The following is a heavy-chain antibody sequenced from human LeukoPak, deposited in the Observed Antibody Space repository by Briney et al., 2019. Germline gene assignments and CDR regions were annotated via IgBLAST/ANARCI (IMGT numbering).Heavy chain of an antibody. CDR3: ARSSWYDIIDY. CDR2: IYTSGST. V-gene: IGHV4-61*02. J-gene: IGHJ4*02. Sequence: SQTLSLTCTVSGGSIGSGSHYWSWIRQPAGKGLEWIGRIYTSGSTNYNPSLKSRVTISVDTSKNQFSLKLSSVTAADTAVYYCARSSWYDIIDYWGQGTLVTVSS. CDR1: GGSIGSGSHY. D-gene: IGHD6-13*01.